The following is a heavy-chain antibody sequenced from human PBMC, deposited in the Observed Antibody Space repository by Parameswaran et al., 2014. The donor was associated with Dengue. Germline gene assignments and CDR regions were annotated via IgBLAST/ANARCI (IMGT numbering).Heavy chain of an antibody. Sequence: WVRQAPGQGLEWMGGFDPEDGETIYAQKFQGRVTMTEDTSTDTAYMELSSLRSEDTAVYYCATGIAMVPQDYGDYVALYYWGQGTLVTVSS. CDR3: ATGIAMVPQDYGDYVALYY. CDR2: FDPEDGET. V-gene: IGHV1-24*01. J-gene: IGHJ4*02. D-gene: IGHD4-17*01.